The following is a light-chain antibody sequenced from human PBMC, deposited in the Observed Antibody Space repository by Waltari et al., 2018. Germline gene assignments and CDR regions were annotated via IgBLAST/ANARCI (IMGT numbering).Light chain of an antibody. CDR3: QQYSSFPRT. CDR2: KAS. Sequence: DIQMTQSPSTLSASVGDIVTLTCRASQSISTWLAWDQQKPGRAPKLLIYKASSLESGVPTRFGGSGSGTEFTLTISSLQPDDFATYYCQQYSSFPRTFGQGTKVEIK. J-gene: IGKJ1*01. V-gene: IGKV1-5*03. CDR1: QSISTW.